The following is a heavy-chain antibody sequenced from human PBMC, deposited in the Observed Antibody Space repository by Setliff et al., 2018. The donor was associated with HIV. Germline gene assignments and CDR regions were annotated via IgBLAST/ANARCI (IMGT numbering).Heavy chain of an antibody. D-gene: IGHD3-3*01. CDR1: GFSLSTSGVG. CDR2: IYWDDDK. Sequence: SGPTLVNPPQTLTLTCTFSGFSLSTSGVGVGWIRQPPGKALEWLALIYWDDDKRYSPSLKSRLTITKDTSKNQVVLTMTNMDPVDTGTYYCARIRRRITIFGVVTDYGMDVWGQGTTVTVSS. V-gene: IGHV2-5*02. J-gene: IGHJ6*02. CDR3: ARIRRRITIFGVVTDYGMDV.